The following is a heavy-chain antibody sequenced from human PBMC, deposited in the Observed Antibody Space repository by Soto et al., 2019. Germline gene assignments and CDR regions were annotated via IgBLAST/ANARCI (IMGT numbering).Heavy chain of an antibody. D-gene: IGHD1-1*01. CDR2: ITGSSGRT. CDR1: GGTISNYA. J-gene: IGHJ2*01. CDR3: AKEYTTTTRRSFGFRGEPSSDL. Sequence: MRHCYAAAGGTISNYAVNWIRQAPGKGLEWVSGITGSSGRTFYADSVKGRFPISRDNSKDTVYLQMNSVRADDTVVYYCAKEYTTTTRRSFGFRGEPSSDL. V-gene: IGHV3-23*01.